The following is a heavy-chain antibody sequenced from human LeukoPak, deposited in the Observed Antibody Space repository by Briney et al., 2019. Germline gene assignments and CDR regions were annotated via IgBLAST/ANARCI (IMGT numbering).Heavy chain of an antibody. Sequence: SVKVSCKASGGTFSSYTISWVRQAPGQGLEWMGRVIPILGIANYAQKFQGRVTITADKSTSTAYMELSSLRSEDTAVYYCARVSDSGWSTGYYFDYWGQGTLVTVSS. CDR2: VIPILGIA. J-gene: IGHJ4*02. CDR3: ARVSDSGWSTGYYFDY. V-gene: IGHV1-69*02. CDR1: GGTFSSYT. D-gene: IGHD6-19*01.